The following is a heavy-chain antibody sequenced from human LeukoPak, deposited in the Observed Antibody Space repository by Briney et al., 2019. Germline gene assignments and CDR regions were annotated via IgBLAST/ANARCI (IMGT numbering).Heavy chain of an antibody. J-gene: IGHJ4*02. CDR1: GFTFNTYA. CDR2: ISGSGVST. D-gene: IGHD3-22*01. Sequence: GGSLRLSCAASGFTFNTYAMSWVRQAPGKGLEWVSVISGSGVSTYYADSVKGRFTISRDISKNTLYLQMNSLRAEDTAVYYCAKATYYFDSSGYATGLDYWGQGTLVTVSS. CDR3: AKATYYFDSSGYATGLDY. V-gene: IGHV3-23*01.